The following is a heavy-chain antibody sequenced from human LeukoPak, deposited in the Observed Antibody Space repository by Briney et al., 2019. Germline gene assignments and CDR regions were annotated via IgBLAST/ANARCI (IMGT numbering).Heavy chain of an antibody. CDR2: IYPSGST. CDR3: ARGGVLLWFGELLGRWFDP. J-gene: IGHJ5*02. Sequence: SETLSLTCAVSGGSINTGDYSWSWIRQPPGKGLEWIGYIYPSGSTYYNPSLKSRVTISLDRSKNQFSLKLSSVTAADTAVYYCARGGVLLWFGELLGRWFDPWGQGTLVTVSS. D-gene: IGHD3-10*01. CDR1: GGSINTGDYS. V-gene: IGHV4-30-2*01.